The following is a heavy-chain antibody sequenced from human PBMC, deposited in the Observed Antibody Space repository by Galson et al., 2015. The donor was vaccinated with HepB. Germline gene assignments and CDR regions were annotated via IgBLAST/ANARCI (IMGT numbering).Heavy chain of an antibody. CDR3: ATGECSGGSGYSRATPFDY. D-gene: IGHD2-15*01. CDR1: GFTFSNYA. Sequence: SLRLSCAASGFTFSNYAMSWVRQAPGKGLEWVSTITASGGSTYYADSVKGRFTNSRDRSKNTLYLQMNSLGAEDTAIYYCATGECSGGSGYSRATPFDYWGQGTLVTVSS. CDR2: ITASGGST. V-gene: IGHV3-23*01. J-gene: IGHJ4*02.